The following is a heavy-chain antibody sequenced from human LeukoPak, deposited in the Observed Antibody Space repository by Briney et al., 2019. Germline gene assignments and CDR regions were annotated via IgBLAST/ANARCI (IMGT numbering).Heavy chain of an antibody. V-gene: IGHV4-39*07. CDR3: ARDPGQQLPRGWFDP. D-gene: IGHD6-13*01. Sequence: SETLSLTCTVSGGSISSSSYYWGWIRQPPGKGLEWIGSIYHSGNTYYNPSLKSRVTISGDTSKNQFSLKLSSVTAADTAVYYCARDPGQQLPRGWFDPWGQGTLVTVSS. CDR2: IYHSGNT. J-gene: IGHJ5*02. CDR1: GGSISSSSYY.